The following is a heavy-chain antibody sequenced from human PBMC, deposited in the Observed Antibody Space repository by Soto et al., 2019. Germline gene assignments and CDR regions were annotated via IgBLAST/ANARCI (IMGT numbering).Heavy chain of an antibody. Sequence: QVYLVQSGPEVKKPGSSVKISCKASGGIFSSNTINWVRQAAGQGLEWMGGIIPLFGTANYAEKFQGRVTITADKSTKTEYMELTSLRSEDTAVYYCASKAACGGDCYAFDSWGQGTLVAVSS. CDR1: GGIFSSNT. CDR3: ASKAACGGDCYAFDS. D-gene: IGHD2-21*02. CDR2: IIPLFGTA. J-gene: IGHJ4*02. V-gene: IGHV1-69*06.